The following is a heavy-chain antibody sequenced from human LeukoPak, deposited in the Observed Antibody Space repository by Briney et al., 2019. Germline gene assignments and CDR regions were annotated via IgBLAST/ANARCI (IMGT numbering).Heavy chain of an antibody. J-gene: IGHJ4*02. CDR1: GFTFSSYA. D-gene: IGHD3-22*01. CDR2: ISYDGSNK. Sequence: GRSLRLSYAASGFTFSSYAIHWVRQAPGKGLEWVAVISYDGSNKYYGDSVKGRFTVSRDNSKNTVYLQMNSLRAEDTAVYYCAKVHLTYYYDSSGYGFQDYWGQGTLVTVSS. CDR3: AKVHLTYYYDSSGYGFQDY. V-gene: IGHV3-30*18.